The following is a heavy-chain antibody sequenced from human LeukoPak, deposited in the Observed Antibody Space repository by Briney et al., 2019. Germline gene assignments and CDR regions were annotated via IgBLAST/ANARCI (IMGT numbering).Heavy chain of an antibody. CDR3: VRQAILPATMRFFDF. CDR1: SDSISSSNYY. CDR2: IYYSDTT. Sequence: ASETLSLTCTVSSDSISSSNYYWGWIRQSPGKGLEWIGSIYYSDTTYYNPSLKSRVTVSEDTSNNQFSLKLSSVTAADTAVYYCVRQAILPATMRFFDFWGQGTLVTVSS. D-gene: IGHD2-2*01. V-gene: IGHV4-39*01. J-gene: IGHJ4*02.